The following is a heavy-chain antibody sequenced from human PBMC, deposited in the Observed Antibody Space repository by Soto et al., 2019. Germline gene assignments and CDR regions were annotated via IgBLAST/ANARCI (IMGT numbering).Heavy chain of an antibody. CDR2: MYYSGSS. V-gene: IGHV4-61*01. CDR3: AREWIGAAATFDY. Sequence: TLSLTCPFSGGSVSSGTYYWSWIRQPPGKGLEWIGYMYYSGSSNYNPSLKSRVTISLDTSKNQFSLKLTSVTAADTAVYYCAREWIGAAATFDYWGQGTLVTVS. CDR1: GGSVSSGTYY. J-gene: IGHJ4*02. D-gene: IGHD6-13*01.